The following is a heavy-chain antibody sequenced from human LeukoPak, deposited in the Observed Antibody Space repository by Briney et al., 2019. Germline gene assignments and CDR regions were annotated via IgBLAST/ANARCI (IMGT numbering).Heavy chain of an antibody. J-gene: IGHJ4*02. CDR3: AKGAGSYFRALTYLN. CDR1: GFTFSGSA. V-gene: IGHV3-23*01. D-gene: IGHD1-26*01. Sequence: GGSLRLSCAASGFTFSGSAMHWVRQAPGKGLEWVSAISGSGGSTYYADSVKGRFTISRDNSKNTLYLQMNSLRAEDTAVYYCAKGAGSYFRALTYLNWGQGTLVTVSS. CDR2: ISGSGGST.